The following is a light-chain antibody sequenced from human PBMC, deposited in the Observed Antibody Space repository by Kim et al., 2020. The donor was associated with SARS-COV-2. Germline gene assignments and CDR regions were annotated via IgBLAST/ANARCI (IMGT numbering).Light chain of an antibody. V-gene: IGKV3-15*01. J-gene: IGKJ1*01. CDR3: QQFSAWPRT. CDR2: RAP. CDR1: QRISDG. Sequence: EIVMTQSPATRSVSPGETASLSCTASQRISDGLAWYQQKPGQAPRLLIYRAPTRATGIPARFTGSGSGTDFTLTISGLQSEDSAVFYCQQFSAWPRTFGQGTKVDIK.